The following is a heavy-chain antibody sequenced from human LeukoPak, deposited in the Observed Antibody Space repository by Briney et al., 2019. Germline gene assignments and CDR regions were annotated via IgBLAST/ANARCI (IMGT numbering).Heavy chain of an antibody. CDR3: ASRGVVGGISYYFDY. J-gene: IGHJ4*02. CDR2: MYYSGST. V-gene: IGHV4-59*01. D-gene: IGHD2-15*01. Sequence: PSETLSLTCSVSGGSIRSYYWSWIRQPPGKGLEWIGYMYYSGSTNYNPSLKGRVTISVDTSKNQFSVTAADTAVHYCASRGVVGGISYYFDYWGQGTLVTVSS. CDR1: GGSIRSYY.